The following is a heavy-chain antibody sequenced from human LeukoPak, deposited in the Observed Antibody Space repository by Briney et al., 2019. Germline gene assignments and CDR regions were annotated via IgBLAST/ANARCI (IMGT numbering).Heavy chain of an antibody. CDR1: GLTVSSNY. D-gene: IGHD6-13*01. CDR2: IYSDGGT. CDR3: ARDPYSIAAPGRGYFGY. V-gene: IGHV3-66*01. Sequence: GGSLRLSCEAYGLTVSSNYMSWVRQAPGKGLEWVSVIYSDGGTYYVDSVKGRFTISRDNSKNTLYLQMNSLRAEDTAVYYCARDPYSIAAPGRGYFGYWGQGTLVTVSS. J-gene: IGHJ4*02.